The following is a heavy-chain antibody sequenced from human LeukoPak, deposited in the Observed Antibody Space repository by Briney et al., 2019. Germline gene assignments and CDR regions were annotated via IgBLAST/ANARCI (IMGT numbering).Heavy chain of an antibody. J-gene: IGHJ6*02. Sequence: GESLKISCQGSGYSFTKYWISWARQMPGKGLEWMGRIDPSDSYTNYSPSFQGHVTISADKSINTAYLQWSSLKASDTAMYYCARLPTGLNSYYYGMDVWGQGTTVTVSS. CDR3: ARLPTGLNSYYYGMDV. V-gene: IGHV5-10-1*01. CDR1: GYSFTKYW. D-gene: IGHD1-1*01. CDR2: IDPSDSYT.